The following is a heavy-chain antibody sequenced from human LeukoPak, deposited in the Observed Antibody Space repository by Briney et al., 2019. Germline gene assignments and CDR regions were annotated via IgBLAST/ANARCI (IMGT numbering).Heavy chain of an antibody. D-gene: IGHD4-11*01. V-gene: IGHV1-69*04. J-gene: IGHJ6*02. CDR3: ARDALQPQYYYYGVDV. CDR2: IIPMVGIV. CDR1: GGTFSSYS. Sequence: ASVKVSCKASGGTFSSYSINWVRQAPGQGLEWMGRIIPMVGIVNYAQKFQGRVTILADKSTNTVYMELSSPTSEDTAVYYCARDALQPQYYYYGVDVWGQGTTVTVSS.